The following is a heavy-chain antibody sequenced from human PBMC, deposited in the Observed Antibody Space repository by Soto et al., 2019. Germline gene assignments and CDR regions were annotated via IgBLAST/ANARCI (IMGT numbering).Heavy chain of an antibody. CDR3: ARVGGAYDF. V-gene: IGHV1-18*01. J-gene: IGHJ3*01. CDR2: ISEYGDS. CDR1: GYIVTSFG. Sequence: QVQLVQSGAEVKKPGATVKVSCKASGYIVTSFGINWVRQAPGQGLEWMGCISEYGDSNYSEKLQDRVSMTTDTYTNTSYMELRSLGSDDTGVYYCARVGGAYDFWGQGTKITVSS.